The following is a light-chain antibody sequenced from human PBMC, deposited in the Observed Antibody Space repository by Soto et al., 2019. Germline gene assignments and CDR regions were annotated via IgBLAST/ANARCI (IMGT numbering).Light chain of an antibody. J-gene: IGLJ1*01. CDR2: EGI. V-gene: IGLV2-23*01. CDR1: SNTIGGYNV. Sequence: QSALTQPASVSGSPGQSITISCTGTSNTIGGYNVVSWYQQHTGTAPRVIIYEGIKRPSGDSNRFSGAISGSTAPLTIFGLQGEDEADDCCSYGGATTYVFGSGTKVTVL. CDR3: CSYGGATTYV.